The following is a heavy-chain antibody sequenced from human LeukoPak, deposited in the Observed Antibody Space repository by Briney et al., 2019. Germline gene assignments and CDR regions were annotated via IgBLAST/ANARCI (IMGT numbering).Heavy chain of an antibody. Sequence: SQTLSLTCAVSGGSISSGDYYWSWIRQPPGEGLEWIGEINHSGSTNYNPSLKSRVTISVDTSKNQFSLKLSSVTAADTAVYYCARGRRNSFPRLNWFDPWGQGTLVTVSS. V-gene: IGHV4-30-2*01. CDR1: GGSISSGDYY. CDR3: ARGRRNSFPRLNWFDP. J-gene: IGHJ5*02. CDR2: INHSGST. D-gene: IGHD4-23*01.